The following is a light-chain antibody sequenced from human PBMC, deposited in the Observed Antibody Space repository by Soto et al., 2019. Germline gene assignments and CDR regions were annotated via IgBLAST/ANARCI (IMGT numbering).Light chain of an antibody. CDR3: SSWDGSLNAYV. CDR2: SNS. CDR1: SSNIGSNI. Sequence: QSVLTQPPSASGTPGQRVTISCSGSSSNIGSNIVHWYQQLPGTAPTLLIYSNSQRPSGVPDRISCSKSGTSASLAIRGIQSEDEGDCYCSSWDGSLNAYVFGTGTKLTVL. V-gene: IGLV1-44*01. J-gene: IGLJ1*01.